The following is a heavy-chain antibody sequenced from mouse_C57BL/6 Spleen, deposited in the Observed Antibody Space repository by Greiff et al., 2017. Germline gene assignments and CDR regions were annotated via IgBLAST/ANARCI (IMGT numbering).Heavy chain of an antibody. D-gene: IGHD1-1*01. Sequence: QVQLQQPGAELARPGASVKLSCKASGYTFTSYGISWVKQRPGQGLEWIGGIYPRSGNTNYNEKFKGKATLTVDKSSSTAYMELRSLTSEDSAVDFCASSLLRGAMDYWGQGTSVTVSS. CDR3: ASSLLRGAMDY. V-gene: IGHV1-81*01. CDR1: GYTFTSYG. CDR2: IYPRSGNT. J-gene: IGHJ4*01.